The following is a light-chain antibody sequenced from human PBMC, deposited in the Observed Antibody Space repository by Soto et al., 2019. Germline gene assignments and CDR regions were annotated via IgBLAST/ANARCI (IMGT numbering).Light chain of an antibody. J-gene: IGLJ1*01. Sequence: QSVLTQPASVSGSPGQSITISCTGTSSDVGGYNYVSWYQQLPGKAPKLMIYDVSDRPSGVSNRFSGSKSGNTASLTISGLQAEDEADYYCSSYTSSSLYVFGTETKVTVL. V-gene: IGLV2-14*01. CDR1: SSDVGGYNY. CDR2: DVS. CDR3: SSYTSSSLYV.